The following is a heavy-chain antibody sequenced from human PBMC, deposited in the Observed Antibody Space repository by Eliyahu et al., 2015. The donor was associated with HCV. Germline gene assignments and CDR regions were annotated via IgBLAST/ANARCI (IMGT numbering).Heavy chain of an antibody. J-gene: IGHJ6*02. CDR3: ARDGSITWPLYGGAVYNHYGMGV. CDR1: GYTFTSYG. Sequence: QDHLVQSGAEVKKPGASVKVSCKASGYTFTSYGISWVRQAPGQGLEWMGWISGYNGNTKYQQNLQGRVTMTTDTSTSTAYMELRSLRSDDTAVYYCARDGSITWPLYGGAVYNHYGMGVWGQGTAVTVSS. V-gene: IGHV1-18*04. D-gene: IGHD4-23*01. CDR2: ISGYNGNT.